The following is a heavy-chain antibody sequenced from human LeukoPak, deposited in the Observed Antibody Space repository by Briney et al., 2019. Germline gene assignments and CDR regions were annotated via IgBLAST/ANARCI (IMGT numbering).Heavy chain of an antibody. CDR2: ISHSGST. CDR3: ARGFSGGGMAFDI. D-gene: IGHD4-23*01. CDR1: GYSISSGYY. J-gene: IGHJ3*02. V-gene: IGHV4-38-2*02. Sequence: SETLSLTCTVSGYSISSGYYWGWIRQPPGKGLEWIGSISHSGSTYYNPSLKSRVTISVDTSKNQFSLKLSSVTAADTAVYYCARGFSGGGMAFDIWGQGTMVTVSS.